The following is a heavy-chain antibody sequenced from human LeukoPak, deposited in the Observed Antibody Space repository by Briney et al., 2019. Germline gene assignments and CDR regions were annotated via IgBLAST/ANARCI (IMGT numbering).Heavy chain of an antibody. CDR1: GGSISSHY. J-gene: IGHJ6*03. CDR2: IYYSGST. D-gene: IGHD5-24*01. CDR3: AYGYMYYMDV. V-gene: IGHV4-59*06. Sequence: PSETLSLTCTVSGGSISSHYWSWIRQPPGKGLEWIGYIYYSGSTYYNPSLKSRVTISVDTSKNQFSLKLSSVTAADTAVYYCAYGYMYYMDVWGKGTTVTVSS.